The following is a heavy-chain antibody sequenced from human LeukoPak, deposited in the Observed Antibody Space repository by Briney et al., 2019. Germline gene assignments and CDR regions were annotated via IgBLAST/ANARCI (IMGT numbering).Heavy chain of an antibody. V-gene: IGHV1-2*02. CDR3: ARAGGGDYYYGMDV. CDR1: GYTFTDYY. Sequence: GASVKVSCKTSGYTFTDYYVHWVRQAPGQGLEWVGWINPNSGGTNYAQKFQGRVTMTRDTSISTAYMELSRLRSDDTAVYYCARAGGGDYYYGMDVWGQGTTVTVSS. CDR2: INPNSGGT. J-gene: IGHJ6*02. D-gene: IGHD2-15*01.